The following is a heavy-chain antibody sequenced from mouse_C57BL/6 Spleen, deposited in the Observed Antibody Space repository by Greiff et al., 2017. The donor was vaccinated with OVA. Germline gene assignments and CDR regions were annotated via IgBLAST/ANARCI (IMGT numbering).Heavy chain of an antibody. CDR3: ARSITTVPGY. CDR2: IDPSDSYT. D-gene: IGHD1-1*01. CDR1: GYTFTSYW. V-gene: IGHV1-69*01. Sequence: QVQLKQSGAELVMPGASVKLSCKASGYTFTSYWMHWVKQRPGQGLEWIGEIDPSDSYTNYNQKFKGKSTLTVDKSSSTAYMQLSSLTSEDSAVYYCARSITTVPGYWGQGTTLTVSS. J-gene: IGHJ2*01.